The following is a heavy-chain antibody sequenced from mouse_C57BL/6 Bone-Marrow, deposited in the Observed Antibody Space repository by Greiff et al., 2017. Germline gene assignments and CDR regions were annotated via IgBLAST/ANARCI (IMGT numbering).Heavy chain of an antibody. J-gene: IGHJ4*01. CDR2: IDPENGDT. D-gene: IGHD1-1*01. CDR1: GFNIKDDY. Sequence: EVQVVESGAELVRPGASVKLSCTASGFNIKDDYMHWVKQRPEQGLAWIGWIDPENGDTEYASKFQGQATITADTSSNTAYLQLSSLTSEDTAVYYCTTDLYYYGYAMDYWGQGTSVTVSS. V-gene: IGHV14-4*01. CDR3: TTDLYYYGYAMDY.